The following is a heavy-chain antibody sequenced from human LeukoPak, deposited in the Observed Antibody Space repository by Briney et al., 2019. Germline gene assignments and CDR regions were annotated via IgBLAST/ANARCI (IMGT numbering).Heavy chain of an antibody. CDR3: ARAHSYYYDSSGYGRGY. Sequence: PGGSLRLSCAASGFTFSSYWMSWVRQAPGKGLEWVANIKQDGSEKYYVDSVKGRFTISRDNAKNSLYLQMNSLRAEDTAVYYCARAHSYYYDSSGYGRGYWGQGTLVTVSS. V-gene: IGHV3-7*01. CDR1: GFTFSSYW. J-gene: IGHJ4*02. CDR2: IKQDGSEK. D-gene: IGHD3-22*01.